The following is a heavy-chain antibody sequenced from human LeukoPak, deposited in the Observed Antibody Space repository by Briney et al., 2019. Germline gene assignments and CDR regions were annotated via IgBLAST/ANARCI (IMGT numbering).Heavy chain of an antibody. CDR2: ISGNGPDT. V-gene: IGHV3-23*01. CDR3: AKGVAGYCSGSSCLAYCFDP. D-gene: IGHD2-15*01. J-gene: IGHJ5*02. Sequence: GGSLRLSCAASGFSFSSFAMSWVRQGPGKGLEWVSAISGNGPDTYYADSVKGRFTISRDNSENTLFLQMSSLRAEDTATYYCAKGVAGYCSGSSCLAYCFDPWGQGTLVTVSP. CDR1: GFSFSSFA.